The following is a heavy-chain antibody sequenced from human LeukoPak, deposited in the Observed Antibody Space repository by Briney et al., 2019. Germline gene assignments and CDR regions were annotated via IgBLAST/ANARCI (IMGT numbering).Heavy chain of an antibody. J-gene: IGHJ4*02. CDR1: GFTFSSYA. CDR2: VWYDGSKT. V-gene: IGHV3-30*02. Sequence: GGSLRLSCAASGFTFSSYAMHWVRQAPGKGLEWVAVVWYDGSKTYSADSVKGRITISRDDSKNTLYLQMNSLRAEDTAVYYCAKDRYYYDSSGYVDYWGQGTLVTVSS. CDR3: AKDRYYYDSSGYVDY. D-gene: IGHD3-22*01.